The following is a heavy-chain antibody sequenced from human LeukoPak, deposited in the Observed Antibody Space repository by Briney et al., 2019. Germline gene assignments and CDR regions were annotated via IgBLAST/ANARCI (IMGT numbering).Heavy chain of an antibody. CDR2: ISSSGSTI. CDR3: ARGRRHRRGYFDL. Sequence: GGSLRLSCAPSGFTFSDYYMSWIRQAPGKWLEWVSYISSSGSTIYYAASVKGRCTISRDNTKNSLYLQMNSLRAEDTAVYYWARGRRHRRGYFDLWGRGTLVTVSS. J-gene: IGHJ2*01. V-gene: IGHV3-11*01. CDR1: GFTFSDYY.